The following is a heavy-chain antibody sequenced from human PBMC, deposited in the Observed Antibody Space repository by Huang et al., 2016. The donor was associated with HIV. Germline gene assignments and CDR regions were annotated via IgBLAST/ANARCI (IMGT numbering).Heavy chain of an antibody. CDR3: ARDTYYTDIWKRNDASFL. CDR2: IGSDSRDT. V-gene: IGHV1-18*01. CDR1: GYDFGSYG. Sequence: VQLVQSGGEVKQPGASVRVSCKASGYDFGSYGMSWVRQAPGQGLEWLGWIGSDSRDTRTAQKFQVRVTMTTYRSATTTYMELMSLRYDDTAVYYCARDTYYTDIWKRNDASFLWGQGTMITVYS. J-gene: IGHJ3*01. D-gene: IGHD3-22*01.